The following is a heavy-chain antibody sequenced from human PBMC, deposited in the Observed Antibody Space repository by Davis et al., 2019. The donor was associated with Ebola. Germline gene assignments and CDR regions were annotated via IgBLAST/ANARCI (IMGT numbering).Heavy chain of an antibody. CDR3: ARDSSRQYSQQYYYGMDV. D-gene: IGHD6-6*01. V-gene: IGHV1-18*01. Sequence: ASVKVSCKASGYTFTSYGISWVRQAPGQGLEWMGWISAYNGNTNYAQKLQGRVTMTTDTSTSTAYMELRSLRSDDTAVYYCARDSSRQYSQQYYYGMDVWGQGTTVTVSS. J-gene: IGHJ6*02. CDR1: GYTFTSYG. CDR2: ISAYNGNT.